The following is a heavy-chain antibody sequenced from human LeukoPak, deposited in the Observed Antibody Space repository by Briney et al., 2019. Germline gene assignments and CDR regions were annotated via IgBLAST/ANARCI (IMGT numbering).Heavy chain of an antibody. D-gene: IGHD3-9*01. Sequence: GGSLRLSCAASGFTFSSYSMNWVRQAPGKGLEWVSYISSSSSTIYYADSVKGRFTISRDNSKNTLYLQMNSLRAEDTAVYYCARGYYDILTGYYYYMDVWGKGTTVTVSS. V-gene: IGHV3-48*01. CDR1: GFTFSSYS. J-gene: IGHJ6*03. CDR3: ARGYYDILTGYYYYMDV. CDR2: ISSSSSTI.